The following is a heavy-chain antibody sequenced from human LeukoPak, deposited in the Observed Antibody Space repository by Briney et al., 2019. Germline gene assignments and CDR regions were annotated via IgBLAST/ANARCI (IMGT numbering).Heavy chain of an antibody. V-gene: IGHV4-59*08. CDR3: ARFYDSGYFAL. Sequence: PSETLSLTCTVSVGSISNYYWSCIRQPPGKGLQWIVYIYYSGGTNYNPSLKSRVTISIDTSKNQFSLKLSSVTAADTAVYYCARFYDSGYFALWGRGTLVTVSS. D-gene: IGHD3-22*01. CDR1: VGSISNYY. J-gene: IGHJ2*01. CDR2: IYYSGGT.